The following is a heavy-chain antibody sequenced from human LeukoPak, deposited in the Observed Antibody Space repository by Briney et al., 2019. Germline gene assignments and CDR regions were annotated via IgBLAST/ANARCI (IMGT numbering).Heavy chain of an antibody. Sequence: PSETLSLTCTVSGGSISSGDYYWSWIRQPPGKGLEWIGYIYYSGSTYYNPSLKSRVTISVDTSKNQFSLKLSSVTAADTAVYYCARVTAAAGRLNYYYYMDVWGKGTTVTVSS. D-gene: IGHD6-13*01. CDR2: IYYSGST. CDR1: GGSISSGDYY. V-gene: IGHV4-30-4*08. CDR3: ARVTAAAGRLNYYYYMDV. J-gene: IGHJ6*03.